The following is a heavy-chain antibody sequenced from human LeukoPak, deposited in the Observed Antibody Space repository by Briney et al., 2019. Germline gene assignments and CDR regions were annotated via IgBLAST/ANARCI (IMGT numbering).Heavy chain of an antibody. V-gene: IGHV3-30*18. CDR1: GFTFSSFA. D-gene: IGHD6-13*01. J-gene: IGHJ4*02. CDR2: ISYDGSNK. Sequence: GRSLRLSCAASGFTFSSFAMHWVRQAPGKGLEWVAVISYDGSNKYYADSVKGRFTISRDNSKNTLYLQMNSLRAEDTAVYYCAKDYNRYSRPSDYWGQGTLVTVSS. CDR3: AKDYNRYSRPSDY.